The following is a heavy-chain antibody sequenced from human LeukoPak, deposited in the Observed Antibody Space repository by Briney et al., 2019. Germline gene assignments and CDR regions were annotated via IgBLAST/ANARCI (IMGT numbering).Heavy chain of an antibody. CDR3: TRDQRVIPDAFDV. D-gene: IGHD4-4*01. CDR2: ISSSSGYI. Sequence: GGSLRLSCAASGFTFTNYNIDWVRQPPGKGLEWVSSISSSSGYIYYADSVRGRFTISRDNAETSVFLHLNSLRAEDTAVYYCTRDQRVIPDAFDVWGRGTMVTVSS. CDR1: GFTFTNYN. V-gene: IGHV3-21*01. J-gene: IGHJ3*01.